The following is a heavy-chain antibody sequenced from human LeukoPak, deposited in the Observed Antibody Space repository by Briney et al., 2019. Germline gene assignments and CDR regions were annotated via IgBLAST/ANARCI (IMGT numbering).Heavy chain of an antibody. CDR3: ARSIVGAIDAFDI. J-gene: IGHJ3*02. CDR1: GYSFTSYW. Sequence: GESLKISCKGSGYSFTSYWIGWVRQMPGKGLEWMGIIYPGDSDTRYSPSFQGQVAISADKSISTAYLQWSSLKASDTAMYYCARSIVGAIDAFDIWGQGTMVTVSS. V-gene: IGHV5-51*01. D-gene: IGHD1-26*01. CDR2: IYPGDSDT.